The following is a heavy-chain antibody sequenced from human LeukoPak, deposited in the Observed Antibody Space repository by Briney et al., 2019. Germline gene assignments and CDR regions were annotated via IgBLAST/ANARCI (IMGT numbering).Heavy chain of an antibody. D-gene: IGHD2-2*01. V-gene: IGHV3-21*01. J-gene: IGHJ4*02. CDR2: ISSSSSYI. Sequence: PGGSLRLSCAASGFTFSSYSMNWVRQAPGKGLEWVSSISSSSSYIYYADSVKGRFTISRDNAKNSLYLQMNSLRAEDTAVYYCARDPGPVVPLYYFDYWGQGTLVTVSS. CDR1: GFTFSSYS. CDR3: ARDPGPVVPLYYFDY.